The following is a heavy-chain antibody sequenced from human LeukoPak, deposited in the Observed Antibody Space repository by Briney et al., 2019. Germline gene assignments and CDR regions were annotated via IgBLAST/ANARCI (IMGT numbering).Heavy chain of an antibody. CDR2: MNGEGTTI. Sequence: GGSLRLSCATSGLTFRTTWMHWVRQAPGKGLMWVSRMNGEGTTIDYADSVKGRFTVSRDYAKNTLFLQMNNLRTEDTALYFCATARNFRFEYWGQGSLVIVS. CDR3: ATARNFRFEY. D-gene: IGHD1-7*01. V-gene: IGHV3-74*01. CDR1: GLTFRTTW. J-gene: IGHJ4*02.